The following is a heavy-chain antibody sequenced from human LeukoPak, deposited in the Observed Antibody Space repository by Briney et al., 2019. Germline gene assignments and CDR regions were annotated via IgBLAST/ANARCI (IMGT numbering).Heavy chain of an antibody. V-gene: IGHV1-2*02. CDR2: INPNSGGT. J-gene: IGHJ4*02. D-gene: IGHD1-1*01. CDR1: GYTFTGYY. CDR3: ARSRTTGTTSD. Sequence: SVKVSCKASGYTFTGYYMHWVRQAPGQGLEWMGWINPNSGGTNYAQKFQGRVTMTRDMSTSTVYMELSSLRSEDTAVYYCARSRTTGTTSDWGQGTLVTVSS.